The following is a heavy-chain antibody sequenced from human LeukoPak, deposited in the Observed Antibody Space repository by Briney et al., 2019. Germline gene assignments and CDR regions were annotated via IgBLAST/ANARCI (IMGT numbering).Heavy chain of an antibody. CDR3: ARVLVRGVIHLGY. Sequence: ASVKVSCKASGYTFTSYDINWVRQATGQGLEWMGRINPNSGGTNYAQKFQGRVTMTRDTSISTAYMELSRLRSDDTAVYYCARVLVRGVIHLGYWGQGTLVTVSS. CDR2: INPNSGGT. D-gene: IGHD3-10*01. V-gene: IGHV1-2*06. CDR1: GYTFTSYD. J-gene: IGHJ4*02.